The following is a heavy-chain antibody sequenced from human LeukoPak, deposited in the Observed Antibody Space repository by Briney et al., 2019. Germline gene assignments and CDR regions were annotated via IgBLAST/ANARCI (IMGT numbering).Heavy chain of an antibody. CDR2: IYYSGST. CDR3: ARLTIAAAGTSFDY. D-gene: IGHD6-13*01. CDR1: GGSISSYY. V-gene: IGHV4-59*08. Sequence: SETLSLTCTVSGGSISSYYCSWIRQPPGKGLEWIGYIYYSGSTNYNPSLKSRVTISVDTSKNQFSLKLSSVTAADTAVYYCARLTIAAAGTSFDYWGQGTLVTVSS. J-gene: IGHJ4*02.